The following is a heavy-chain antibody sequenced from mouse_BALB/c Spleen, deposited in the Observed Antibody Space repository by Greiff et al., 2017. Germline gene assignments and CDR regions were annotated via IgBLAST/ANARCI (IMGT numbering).Heavy chain of an antibody. D-gene: IGHD1-1*01. CDR2: ISSGSSTI. Sequence: EVQVVESGGGLVQPGGSRKLSCAASGFTFSSFGMHWVRQAPEKGLEWVAYISSGSSTIYYADTVKGRFTISRDNPKNTLFLQMTSLRSEDTAMYYCARGINYYGSSRYYAMDYWGQGTSVTVSS. CDR3: ARGINYYGSSRYYAMDY. V-gene: IGHV5-17*02. J-gene: IGHJ4*01. CDR1: GFTFSSFG.